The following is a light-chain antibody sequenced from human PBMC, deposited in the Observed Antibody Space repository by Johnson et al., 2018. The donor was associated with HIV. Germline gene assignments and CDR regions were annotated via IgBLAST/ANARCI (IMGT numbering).Light chain of an antibody. CDR3: GTWDSSLSAGGNV. Sequence: QSVLTQTPSVSAAPGQKVTISCSGSSSNIGNKYVSWYQQLPGTAPKLLIYENTKRPSGIPDRFSGSKSGTSATLGITGLQTGDEADYYCGTWDSSLSAGGNVVGTGTKVTVL. CDR1: SSNIGNKY. CDR2: ENT. V-gene: IGLV1-51*02. J-gene: IGLJ1*01.